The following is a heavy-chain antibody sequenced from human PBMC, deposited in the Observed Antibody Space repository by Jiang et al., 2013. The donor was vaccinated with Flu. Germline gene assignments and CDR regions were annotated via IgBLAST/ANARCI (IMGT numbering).Heavy chain of an antibody. V-gene: IGHV3-15*01. CDR1: GFDFTNAW. CDR3: TTDPIGDYGDSTRYYHGVDV. CDR2: IKSKRHDGTT. Sequence: GSVKPGGSLRLSCAASGFDFTNAWMNWVRQASGKGLEWVGRIKSKRHDGTTEYAEPVKGRFTLSRDDSKNTMYLQMNSLTTKDTAVYYCTTDPIGDYGDSTRYYHGVDVWGRGTTVTVSS. D-gene: IGHD4-17*01. J-gene: IGHJ6*02.